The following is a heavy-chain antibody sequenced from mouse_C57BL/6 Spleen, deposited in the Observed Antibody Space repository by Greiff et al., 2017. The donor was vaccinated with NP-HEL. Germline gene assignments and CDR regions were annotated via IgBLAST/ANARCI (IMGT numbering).Heavy chain of an antibody. V-gene: IGHV1-52*01. D-gene: IGHD2-3*01. CDR2: IDPSDSET. Sequence: QVQLQQPGAELVRPGSSVKLSCKASGYTFTSYWMHWVKQRPIQGLEWIGNIDPSDSETHYNQKFKDKATLTVDKSSSTAYMQLSSLTSEDSAVYDCARRADGYYSHFDVWGTGTTVTVSS. CDR3: ARRADGYYSHFDV. CDR1: GYTFTSYW. J-gene: IGHJ1*03.